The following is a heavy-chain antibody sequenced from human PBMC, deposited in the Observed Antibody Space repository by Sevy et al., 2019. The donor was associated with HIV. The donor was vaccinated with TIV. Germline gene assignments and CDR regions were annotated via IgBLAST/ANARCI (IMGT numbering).Heavy chain of an antibody. Sequence: GSLRLSCTASGFTLSDYYMSWIRQAPGKGLQWISYISGSDDSGGDDTIYYADSVKGRFSISRDNAKNSLYLQMSSLRADDTAVYYCARDHVKDGKGGDYYYHAMDVWGRGTTVTVSS. J-gene: IGHJ6*02. CDR1: GFTLSDYY. CDR3: ARDHVKDGKGGDYYYHAMDV. D-gene: IGHD3-16*01. CDR2: ISGSDDSGGDDTI. V-gene: IGHV3-11*01.